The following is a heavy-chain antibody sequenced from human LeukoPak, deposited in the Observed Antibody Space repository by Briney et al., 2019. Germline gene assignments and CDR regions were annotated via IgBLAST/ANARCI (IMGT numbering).Heavy chain of an antibody. J-gene: IGHJ4*02. V-gene: IGHV1-18*04. CDR3: TRATGGLSDY. D-gene: IGHD1-1*01. CDR1: GYIFTNYD. CDR2: ISPYDGDT. Sequence: GSVKVSCKTSGYIFTNYDINWVRQAPGQGLEWMGWISPYDGDTKYAQKFRDRVTMSTDTSTSTTYMELRSLRSDDTAVYYCTRATGGLSDYWGQGTLVTVSS.